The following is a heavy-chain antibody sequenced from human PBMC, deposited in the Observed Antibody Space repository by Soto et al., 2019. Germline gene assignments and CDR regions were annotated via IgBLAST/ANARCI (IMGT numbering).Heavy chain of an antibody. CDR1: GFTFSSYA. J-gene: IGHJ4*02. V-gene: IGHV3-23*01. Sequence: PGGSLRLSCAASGFTFSSYAMSWVRQAPGKGLEWVSAISGSGGSTYYADSVKGRFTISRDNSKNTLYLQMNSLRAEDTAVYYCTNLKELLLEPFDYWGQGTLVTVSS. CDR2: ISGSGGST. D-gene: IGHD1-26*01. CDR3: TNLKELLLEPFDY.